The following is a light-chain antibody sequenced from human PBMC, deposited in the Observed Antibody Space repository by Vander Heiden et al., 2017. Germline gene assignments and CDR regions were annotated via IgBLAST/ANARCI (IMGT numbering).Light chain of an antibody. CDR1: QSVSSSY. J-gene: IGKJ1*01. V-gene: IGKV3-20*01. CDR2: GAS. Sequence: EIVLTQSPGTLSLSPGERATLPCRASQSVSSSYLAWYQQKRGQATRLLIYGASSRANGITDRFSGSGSGKDFTLTISRLEPEDFAVYYCQQYGSSSWTFGQGTKVESK. CDR3: QQYGSSSWT.